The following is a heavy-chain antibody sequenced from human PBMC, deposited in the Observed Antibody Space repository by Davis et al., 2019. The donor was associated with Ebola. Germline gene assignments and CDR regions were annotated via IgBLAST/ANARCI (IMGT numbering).Heavy chain of an antibody. Sequence: GESLKISCAASGFTFSTAWMSWVRQAPGKGLEWVSSISSSSSYIYYADSVKGRFTISRDNAKNSLYLQMNSLRAEDTAVYYCARDNTRYYYGMDVWGKGTTVTVSS. CDR3: ARDNTRYYYGMDV. D-gene: IGHD3-3*01. CDR2: ISSSSSYI. J-gene: IGHJ6*04. V-gene: IGHV3-21*01. CDR1: GFTFSTAW.